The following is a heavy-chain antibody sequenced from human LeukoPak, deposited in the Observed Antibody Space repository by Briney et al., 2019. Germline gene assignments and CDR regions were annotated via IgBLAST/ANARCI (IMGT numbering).Heavy chain of an antibody. Sequence: PSETLSLTCTVSGGSISSGSYYWSWIRQPAGKGLEWIGRIYTSGSTNYNPSLKSRVTISVDTSKNQSSLKLSSVTAADTAVYYCARGDDYGDPPPDYWGQGTLVTVSS. CDR2: IYTSGST. CDR3: ARGDDYGDPPPDY. CDR1: GGSISSGSYY. D-gene: IGHD4-17*01. V-gene: IGHV4-61*02. J-gene: IGHJ4*02.